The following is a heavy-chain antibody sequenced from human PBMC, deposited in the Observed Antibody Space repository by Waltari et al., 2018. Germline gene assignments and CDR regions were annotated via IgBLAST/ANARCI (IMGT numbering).Heavy chain of an antibody. CDR2: IYYSGSS. CDR3: ARYSSGYFSGVDP. Sequence: QLQLQESGPGLVKPSETLSLTCTVSGGSISSSSYYWGWIRQPPGKGLEWIGSIYYSGSSYSNPSVKSRVPRSVDTSKNQFSLRLSSVTAADTAVYYCARYSSGYFSGVDPWGQGTLVTVSS. V-gene: IGHV4-39*07. CDR1: GGSISSSSYY. J-gene: IGHJ5*02. D-gene: IGHD6-19*01.